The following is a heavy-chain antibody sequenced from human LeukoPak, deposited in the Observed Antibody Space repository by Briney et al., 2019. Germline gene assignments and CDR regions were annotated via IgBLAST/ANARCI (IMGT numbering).Heavy chain of an antibody. D-gene: IGHD3-22*01. J-gene: IGHJ4*02. CDR3: AKGNDSSGYYLDY. V-gene: IGHV4-61*02. CDR1: GGSISSGSYY. Sequence: SETLSLTCTVSGGSISSGSYYWSWIRQPAGKGLEWIGRIYTSGGTNYNPSLKSRVTISVDTSKNQFSLKLSSVTAADTAVYYCAKGNDSSGYYLDYWGQGTLVTVSS. CDR2: IYTSGGT.